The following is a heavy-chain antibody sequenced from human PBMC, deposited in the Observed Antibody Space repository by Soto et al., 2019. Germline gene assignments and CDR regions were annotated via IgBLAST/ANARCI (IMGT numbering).Heavy chain of an antibody. CDR3: AKVRGLNAS. V-gene: IGHV3-23*01. D-gene: IGHD3-10*01. CDR2: TSGSGGYT. Sequence: EVQLLESGGGLVQPGGSLRLSCAASGFSFKIYAMSWVRQAPGKGLEWVSETSGSGGYTYYADSVKGRFTISRDNSKNTVYLQMISLRAEDTAVYYCAKVRGLNASWGQGTLVTVSS. J-gene: IGHJ5*02. CDR1: GFSFKIYA.